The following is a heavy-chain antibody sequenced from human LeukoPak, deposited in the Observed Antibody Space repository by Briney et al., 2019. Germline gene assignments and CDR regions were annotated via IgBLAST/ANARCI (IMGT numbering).Heavy chain of an antibody. CDR3: ARGGSYYDSSGYYYAFDY. Sequence: SVKVSCKASGGTFSSYAISWVRQAPGQGLEWMGGIIPIFGTANYAQKFQGRIAITADESTSTAYMELSSLRSEDTAVYYCARGGSYYDSSGYYYAFDYWGQGTLVTVSS. CDR1: GGTFSSYA. J-gene: IGHJ4*02. V-gene: IGHV1-69*13. CDR2: IIPIFGTA. D-gene: IGHD3-22*01.